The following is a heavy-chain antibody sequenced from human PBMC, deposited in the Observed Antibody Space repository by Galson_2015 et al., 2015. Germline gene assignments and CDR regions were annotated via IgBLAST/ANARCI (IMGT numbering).Heavy chain of an antibody. J-gene: IGHJ6*03. CDR2: ST. CDR3: ARHMTPYCSSTSCYYYYYMDV. D-gene: IGHD2-2*01. V-gene: IGHV4-61*07. Sequence: STNYNPSLKGRVTISVDTSKTQFSLKLSSVTAADPAVYYCARHMTPYCSSTSCYYYYYMDVWGKGTTVTVSS.